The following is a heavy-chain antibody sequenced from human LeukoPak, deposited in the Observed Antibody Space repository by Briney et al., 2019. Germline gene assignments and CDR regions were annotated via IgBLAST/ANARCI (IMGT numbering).Heavy chain of an antibody. CDR3: AEGGGWSVYYGMDV. V-gene: IGHV3-23*01. CDR1: GFNFNNAW. D-gene: IGHD6-19*01. Sequence: GGSLRLSCAASGFNFNNAWMNWVRRAPGKGLEWVSGTSGSGDSTYHADSVEGRFTISRDNSKNTLYLQMNSLRAEDTAVYYCAEGGGWSVYYGMDVWGQGTTVTVSS. CDR2: TSGSGDST. J-gene: IGHJ6*02.